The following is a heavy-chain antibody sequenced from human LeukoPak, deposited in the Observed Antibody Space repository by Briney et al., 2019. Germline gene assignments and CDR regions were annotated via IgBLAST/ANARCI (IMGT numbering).Heavy chain of an antibody. D-gene: IGHD3-16*01. CDR1: GGSFSGYY. CDR3: ARHYGP. J-gene: IGHJ5*02. CDR2: IYDSGST. V-gene: IGHV4-34*01. Sequence: SETLSLTCAVYGGSFSGYYWSWIRQPPGKGLEWIGSIYDSGSTYYNPSLKSRVTISVDTSKNQLSLKLNSVTAADTAVYYCARHYGPWGQGTLVTVSS.